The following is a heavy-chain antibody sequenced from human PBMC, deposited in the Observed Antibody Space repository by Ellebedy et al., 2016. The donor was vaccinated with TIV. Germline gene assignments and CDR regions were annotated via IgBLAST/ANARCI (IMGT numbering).Heavy chain of an antibody. Sequence: GESLKISXAASGFTLSSYWMSWVRQAPGKGLEWVANIKQDGSEKHYVDSVKGRFTISRDNAKNSLYLQMNSLRAEDTALYYCASHVDTSMSYWGQGTLVTVSS. D-gene: IGHD5-18*01. CDR2: IKQDGSEK. V-gene: IGHV3-7*01. CDR3: ASHVDTSMSY. J-gene: IGHJ4*02. CDR1: GFTLSSYW.